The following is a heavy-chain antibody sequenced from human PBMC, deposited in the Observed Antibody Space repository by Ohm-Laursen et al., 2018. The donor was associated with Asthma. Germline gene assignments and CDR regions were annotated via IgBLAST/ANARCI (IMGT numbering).Heavy chain of an antibody. CDR2: IWYDGSNK. CDR1: GFTFSSYG. CDR3: ARDLTYDSSGLGY. Sequence: SLRLSCTASGFTFSSYGMHWVRQAPGKGLEWVAVIWYDGSNKYYADSVKGRFTISRDNSKNTLYLQMNSLRAEDTAVYYCARDLTYDSSGLGYWGQGTLVTVSS. J-gene: IGHJ4*02. V-gene: IGHV3-33*01. D-gene: IGHD3-22*01.